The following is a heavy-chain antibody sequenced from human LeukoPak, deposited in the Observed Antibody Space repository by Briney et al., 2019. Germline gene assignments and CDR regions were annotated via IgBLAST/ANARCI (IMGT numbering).Heavy chain of an antibody. Sequence: SETLSLTCTVSGGSISSSSYYWGWIRQPPGKGLEWIGSIYYSGSTYYNPSHKSRVTISVDTSKKQFSLKLSSVTAADTAVYYCARRDYGGVNWFDPWGQGTLVTVSS. CDR1: GGSISSSSYY. V-gene: IGHV4-39*01. D-gene: IGHD4-23*01. CDR3: ARRDYGGVNWFDP. CDR2: IYYSGST. J-gene: IGHJ5*02.